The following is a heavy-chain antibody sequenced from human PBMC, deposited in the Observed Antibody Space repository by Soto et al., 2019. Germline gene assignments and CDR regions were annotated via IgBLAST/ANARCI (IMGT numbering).Heavy chain of an antibody. CDR3: ARGRPTDY. CDR2: INHSGST. V-gene: IGHV4-34*01. J-gene: IGHJ4*02. Sequence: SETLSLTCAVYGGSFSGYYWSWIRQPPGKGLEWIGEINHSGSTNYNPSLKSRVTISVDTSKNQFSLKLSSVTAADTAVYYCARGRPTDYWGQGTLVTVSS. CDR1: GGSFSGYY.